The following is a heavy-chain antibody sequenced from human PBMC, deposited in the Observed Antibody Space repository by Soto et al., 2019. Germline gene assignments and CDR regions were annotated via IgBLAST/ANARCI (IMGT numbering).Heavy chain of an antibody. CDR1: GFTFSDYY. J-gene: IGHJ3*02. CDR2: ISHDSDYT. D-gene: IGHD4-17*01. Sequence: QVQLVESGGGLVKPGGSLRLSCAACGFTFSDYYMSWIRQAPGQGLEWVSYISHDSDYTSYADSVRGRFSISRDNAQKSLYLQINSLRAEDTALYYCARPNTPYYGGNSGAFDIWGQGTMVTVSS. V-gene: IGHV3-11*06. CDR3: ARPNTPYYGGNSGAFDI.